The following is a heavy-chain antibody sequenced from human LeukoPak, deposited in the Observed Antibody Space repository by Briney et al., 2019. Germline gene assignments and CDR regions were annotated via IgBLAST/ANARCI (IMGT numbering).Heavy chain of an antibody. CDR3: ARDSGTTGEVKFDP. CDR1: GGSFSGYY. J-gene: IGHJ5*02. Sequence: SETLSLTCAVYGGSFSGYYWSWIRQPPGKGLEWIGEINHSGGTKYNPSLKSRVTISVDTSKNQFSLKLMSVTAADTAVYYCARDSGTTGEVKFDPWGQGTLVTVSS. V-gene: IGHV4-34*01. D-gene: IGHD3-10*01. CDR2: INHSGGT.